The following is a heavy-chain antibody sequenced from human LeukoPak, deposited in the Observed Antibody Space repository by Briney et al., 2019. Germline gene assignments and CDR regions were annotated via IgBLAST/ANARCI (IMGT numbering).Heavy chain of an antibody. D-gene: IGHD5-18*01. CDR2: ISAYNGNT. J-gene: IGHJ4*02. CDR1: GYTFTSYG. V-gene: IGHV1-18*01. CDR3: ARDRRIQLWPLGFDY. Sequence: ASVKVSCKASGYTFTSYGISWVRQAPGQGLEWMGWISAYNGNTNYVQKLQGRVTMTTDTSTSTAYMELRSLRSDDTAVYYCARDRRIQLWPLGFDYWGQGTLVTVSS.